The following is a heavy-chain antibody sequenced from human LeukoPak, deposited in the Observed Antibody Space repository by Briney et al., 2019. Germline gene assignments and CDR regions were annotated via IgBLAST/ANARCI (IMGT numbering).Heavy chain of an antibody. D-gene: IGHD3-10*01. CDR3: AREPMVRGVIHFDY. J-gene: IGHJ4*02. V-gene: IGHV4-4*07. CDR1: GGSTSSFY. Sequence: KASETLSLTCTVSGGSTSSFYWRWIRHPAGKGRVWIGRIYTSGSTNYNPSLKSRVTMSVDTSKNQFSLKLSPVTAADTAVYYCAREPMVRGVIHFDYWGQGTLVTVSS. CDR2: IYTSGST.